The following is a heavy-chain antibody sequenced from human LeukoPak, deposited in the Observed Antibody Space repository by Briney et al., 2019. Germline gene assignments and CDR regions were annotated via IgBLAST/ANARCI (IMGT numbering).Heavy chain of an antibody. CDR3: ARQSWFGESFDY. Sequence: SETLSLTCTVSGGSISSSSYYWSWIRQPAGKGLEWIGRIYTSGSTNYNPSLKSRVTMSVDTSKNQFSLKLSSVTAADTAVYYCARQSWFGESFDYWGQGTLVTVSS. CDR2: IYTSGST. V-gene: IGHV4-61*02. D-gene: IGHD3-10*01. J-gene: IGHJ4*02. CDR1: GGSISSSSYY.